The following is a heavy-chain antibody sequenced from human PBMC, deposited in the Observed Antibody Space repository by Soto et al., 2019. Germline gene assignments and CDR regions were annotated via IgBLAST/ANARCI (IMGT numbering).Heavy chain of an antibody. J-gene: IGHJ3*02. CDR1: GGTFSSYA. CDR3: ARPGQGYNWTNDAFDI. D-gene: IGHD1-20*01. V-gene: IGHV1-69*01. Sequence: QVQLVQSGAEVQKPGSSVKVSCKASGGTFSSYAISWVRQAPGQGLEWMGGIIPIFGTANYAQKFQGRVTITADESTSTAYMELSSLRSEDTAVYYCARPGQGYNWTNDAFDIWGQGTMVTVSS. CDR2: IIPIFGTA.